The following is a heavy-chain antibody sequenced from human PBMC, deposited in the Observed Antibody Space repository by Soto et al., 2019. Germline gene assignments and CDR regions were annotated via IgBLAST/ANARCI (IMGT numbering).Heavy chain of an antibody. V-gene: IGHV6-1*01. Sequence: SQTLSLTCAISGDSVSSDSVAWNWIRQSPSRGLEWLGRTYYRSKWYNDYAVSVKSRITINSDTSKNQFSLHLNSVTPEDTAVYYCARDKTYTNWSKWFDPWGQGTLVTVSS. D-gene: IGHD1-1*01. CDR1: GDSVSSDSVA. J-gene: IGHJ5*02. CDR2: TYYRSKWYN. CDR3: ARDKTYTNWSKWFDP.